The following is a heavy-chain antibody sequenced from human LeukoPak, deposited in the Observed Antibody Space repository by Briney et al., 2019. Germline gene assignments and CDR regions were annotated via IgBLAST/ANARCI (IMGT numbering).Heavy chain of an antibody. D-gene: IGHD3-22*01. CDR2: IYTSGST. CDR1: GGSISSYY. Sequence: NPSETLSLTCTVSGGSISSYYWSWIRQPAGTGLEWMGRIYTSGSTDYNPSLRSRVTMSLDMSKNQFSLKLWSVTAADTAVYYCARESKTYDGSGYYHDSWGQGTLVTVSS. J-gene: IGHJ4*02. CDR3: ARESKTYDGSGYYHDS. V-gene: IGHV4-4*07.